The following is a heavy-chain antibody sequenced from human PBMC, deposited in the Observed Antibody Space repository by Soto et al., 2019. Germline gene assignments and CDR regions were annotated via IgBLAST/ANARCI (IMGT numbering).Heavy chain of an antibody. V-gene: IGHV3-53*04. J-gene: IGHJ6*03. CDR3: ARCIAARPYYYYYYYMDA. D-gene: IGHD6-6*01. CDR1: GFTVSSNY. Sequence: EVQLVESGGGLVQPGGSLRLSCAASGFTVSSNYMSWVRQAPGKGLEWVSVIYSGGSTYYADSVKGRFTISRHNSKNTLYLQMNSLGAEDTAVDYCARCIAARPYYYYYYYMDAWGKGTTVTVSS. CDR2: IYSGGST.